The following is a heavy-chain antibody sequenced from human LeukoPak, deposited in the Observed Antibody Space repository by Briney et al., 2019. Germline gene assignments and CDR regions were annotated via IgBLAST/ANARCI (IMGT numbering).Heavy chain of an antibody. D-gene: IGHD3-10*01. V-gene: IGHV3-48*01. J-gene: IGHJ4*02. Sequence: GGSLRLSCAASGFTFSSYDMDWVRQAPGKGLEWVSFIRSTSSPIYYADSVKGRFTISRDNAKNSLYLQMNSLRVEDTAVYYCARSYGHSIDYWGQGTLVTVSS. CDR2: IRSTSSPI. CDR3: ARSYGHSIDY. CDR1: GFTFSSYD.